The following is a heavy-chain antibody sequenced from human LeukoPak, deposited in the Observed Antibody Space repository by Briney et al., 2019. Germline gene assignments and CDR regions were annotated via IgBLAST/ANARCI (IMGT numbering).Heavy chain of an antibody. D-gene: IGHD4-23*01. CDR3: ARDLDYGGNSPDY. J-gene: IGHJ4*02. CDR2: VHYSGAT. Sequence: SETLSLTCAVFGGSFSGYYWSWVRQPPGKGLEWIASVHYSGATYYNPSLKSRVTISVDTSKNHFSLKLSSVTAADTAVYYCARDLDYGGNSPDYWGQGTLVTVSS. V-gene: IGHV4-34*01. CDR1: GGSFSGYY.